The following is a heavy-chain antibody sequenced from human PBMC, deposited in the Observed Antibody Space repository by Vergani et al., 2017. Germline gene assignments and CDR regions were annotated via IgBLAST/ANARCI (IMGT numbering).Heavy chain of an antibody. CDR2: ISYDGSNK. Sequence: QVQLVESGGGVVQPGRSLRLSCAASGFTFRSYAMHWVRQAPGKGLEWVAVISYDGSNKYYADSVKGRFTISRDNSKNTLYLQLSSLRSEDTAVYYCAKMGVGATPGDYYYYYMDVWGKGTTVTVSS. J-gene: IGHJ6*03. D-gene: IGHD1-26*01. CDR3: AKMGVGATPGDYYYYYMDV. V-gene: IGHV3-30*15. CDR1: GFTFRSYA.